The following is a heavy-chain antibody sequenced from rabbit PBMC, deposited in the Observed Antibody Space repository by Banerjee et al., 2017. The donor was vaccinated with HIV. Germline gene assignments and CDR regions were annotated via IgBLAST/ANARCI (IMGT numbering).Heavy chain of an antibody. Sequence: QEQLEESGGGLVKPGGTLTLTCKASGIDFSTYYYMCWVRQAPGKGLEWIACIYTSSGSTDYASWVNGRFTISRSTSLNTVDLKMTSLTVADTATYFCGRDRDGDAGYGSLALWGPGTLVTVS. D-gene: IGHD6-1*01. CDR1: GIDFSTYYY. CDR3: GRDRDGDAGYGSLAL. J-gene: IGHJ4*01. V-gene: IGHV1S43*01. CDR2: IYTSSGST.